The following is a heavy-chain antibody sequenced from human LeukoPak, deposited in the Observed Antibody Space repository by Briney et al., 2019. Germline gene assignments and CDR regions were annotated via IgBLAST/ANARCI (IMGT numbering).Heavy chain of an antibody. CDR2: FYASGTT. CDR3: ARTLCGGGSCKKFAP. V-gene: IGHV4-4*07. D-gene: IGHD2-21*01. CDR1: GVSISNYY. Sequence: SETLSLTCNVSGVSISNYYWSWLRQPAGKGLEWIGRFYASGTTYYNPSLRTRVTLSIDTSKNHFSLKLSSVTAADTAVYYCARTLCGGGSCKKFAPGAQGPLATVPS. J-gene: IGHJ5*02.